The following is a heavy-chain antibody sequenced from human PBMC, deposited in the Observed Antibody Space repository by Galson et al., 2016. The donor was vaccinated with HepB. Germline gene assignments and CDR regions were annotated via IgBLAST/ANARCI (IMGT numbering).Heavy chain of an antibody. V-gene: IGHV4-59*03. CDR3: SWGSGAFGHDY. D-gene: IGHD3-10*01. CDR1: GGSISNYY. Sequence: TLSLTCTVSGGSISNYYWSWIRQPPGKGLEWIGYIYSSGSTNSNPSLKSRVIISADTSKNQFYLKLNSMTAADTAAYYCSWGSGAFGHDYWGQGTLVTVSS. CDR2: IYSSGST. J-gene: IGHJ4*02.